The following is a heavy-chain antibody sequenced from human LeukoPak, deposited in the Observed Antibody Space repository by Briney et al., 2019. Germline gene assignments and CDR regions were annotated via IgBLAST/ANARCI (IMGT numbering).Heavy chain of an antibody. CDR1: GGSFSGYY. Sequence: SETLSLTCAVYGGSFSGYYWSWIRQPPGKGLEWVGEINHSGSTNYNPSLKSRVTISVDTSKNQFSLKLSSVTAADTAVYYCARGKYGSSGGYYYYYYMDVWGKGTAVTVSS. CDR3: ARGKYGSSGGYYYYYYMDV. J-gene: IGHJ6*03. CDR2: INHSGST. V-gene: IGHV4-34*01. D-gene: IGHD6-13*01.